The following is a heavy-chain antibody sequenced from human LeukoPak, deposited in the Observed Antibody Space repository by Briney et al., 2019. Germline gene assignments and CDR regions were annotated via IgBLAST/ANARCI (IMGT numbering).Heavy chain of an antibody. D-gene: IGHD5-12*01. V-gene: IGHV3-53*04. CDR3: ARDWGTNSDYELGGDAFDI. Sequence: PGGSLRLPFAASGFTVSNKYMSWVRQAPGKGLEWVYVIYSGGSTYYADSVKGRFTIPRHNSKNTLYLQMNSLRAEDTAVYYCARDWGTNSDYELGGDAFDIWGQGTMVTVSS. CDR1: GFTVSNKY. CDR2: IYSGGST. J-gene: IGHJ3*02.